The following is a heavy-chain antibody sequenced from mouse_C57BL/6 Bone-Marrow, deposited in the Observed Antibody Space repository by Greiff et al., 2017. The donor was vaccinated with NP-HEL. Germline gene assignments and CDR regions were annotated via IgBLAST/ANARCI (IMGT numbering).Heavy chain of an antibody. J-gene: IGHJ3*01. Sequence: VQLQQSGAELVRPGASVTLSCKASGYTFTDYEMHWVKQTPVHGLEWIGAIDPETGGTAYNQKFKGKAILTADKSSSTAYMELRSLTSEDSAVYYCTRKGDGSPFAYWGQGTLVTVSA. D-gene: IGHD1-1*01. CDR1: GYTFTDYE. CDR3: TRKGDGSPFAY. CDR2: IDPETGGT. V-gene: IGHV1-15*01.